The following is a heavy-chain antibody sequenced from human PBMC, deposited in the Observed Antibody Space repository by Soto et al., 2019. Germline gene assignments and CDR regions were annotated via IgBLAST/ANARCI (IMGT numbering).Heavy chain of an antibody. CDR1: GFTFTTFT. Sequence: GGSLRLSCAVSGFTFTTFTMSWVRQAPGKGLEWVSSISSDSRHIYYRDSVRGRFTISRDSAKKSVFLQMSRLRVEDTAVYYCAREPGIYDGSGNYYSESFDIWGQGTMVTVSS. D-gene: IGHD3-22*01. CDR3: AREPGIYDGSGNYYSESFDI. J-gene: IGHJ3*02. V-gene: IGHV3-21*01. CDR2: ISSDSRHI.